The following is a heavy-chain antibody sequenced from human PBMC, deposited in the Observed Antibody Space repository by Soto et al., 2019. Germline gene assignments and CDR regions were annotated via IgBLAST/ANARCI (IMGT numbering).Heavy chain of an antibody. CDR1: GFTFSSYS. Sequence: PGGSLRLSCAASGFTFSSYSMNWVRQVPGKGLEWVSYIISSSSTIYYADSVKGRFTISRDNSKNTLYLQMNSLRAEDTAVYYCARNSGYSYGYEPQPPDYWGQGTLVTVSS. CDR3: ARNSGYSYGYEPQPPDY. D-gene: IGHD5-18*01. CDR2: IISSSSTI. V-gene: IGHV3-48*01. J-gene: IGHJ4*02.